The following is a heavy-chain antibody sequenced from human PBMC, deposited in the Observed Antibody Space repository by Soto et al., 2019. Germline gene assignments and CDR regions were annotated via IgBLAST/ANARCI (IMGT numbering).Heavy chain of an antibody. CDR2: IDSSSDTI. CDR1: GFTLSRYS. D-gene: IGHD5-12*01. Sequence: PGGSLRLSCAGSGFTLSRYSMNWVRQAPGKGLEWLSYIDSSSDTIYYADSVKGRFIISRDNAKNSLYLQMNSLRDEDTAVYYCARGGVATIFGDSWGQGTLVTVSS. CDR3: ARGGVATIFGDS. J-gene: IGHJ4*02. V-gene: IGHV3-48*02.